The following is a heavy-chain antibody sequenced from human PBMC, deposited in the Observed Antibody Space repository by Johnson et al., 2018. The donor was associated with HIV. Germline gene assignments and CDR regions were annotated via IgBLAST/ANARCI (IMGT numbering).Heavy chain of an antibody. J-gene: IGHJ3*01. CDR3: ARDGRDLVTRGSFDV. V-gene: IGHV3-66*02. Sequence: VQLVESGGGLVQPGGSLRLSCAASVITVGTHYMSWVRPAPGKGLAWVSVIFSVGDVSYADSVKVRFTISRDNSKNRVYLQMNSLRPEDTAVYYGARDGRDLVTRGSFDVWGQGTVVTVSS. D-gene: IGHD3-9*01. CDR2: IFSVGDV. CDR1: VITVGTHY.